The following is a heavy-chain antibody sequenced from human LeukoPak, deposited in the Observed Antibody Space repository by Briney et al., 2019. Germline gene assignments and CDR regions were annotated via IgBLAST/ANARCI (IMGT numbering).Heavy chain of an antibody. CDR2: IYHSGST. D-gene: IGHD6-19*01. J-gene: IGHJ4*02. CDR1: GYSISSGYY. CDR3: ARDSSGWPPFDY. Sequence: SETLSLTCTVSGYSISSGYYWGWIRQPPGKGLEWIGSIYHSGSTYYNPSLKSRVTISVDTSKNQFSLKLSSVTAADTAVYYCARDSSGWPPFDYWGQGTLVTVSS. V-gene: IGHV4-38-2*02.